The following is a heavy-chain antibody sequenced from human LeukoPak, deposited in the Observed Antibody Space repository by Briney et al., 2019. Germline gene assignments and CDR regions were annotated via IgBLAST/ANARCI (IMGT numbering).Heavy chain of an antibody. CDR2: ISSSSSYI. Sequence: GGSLRLSCAASGFTFSSYAMSWVRQAPGKGLEWVSSISSSSSYIYYADSVKGRFTISRDNAKNSLYLQMNSLRAEDTAVYYCARDPSRGRSSWFDYWGQGTLVTVSS. V-gene: IGHV3-21*01. D-gene: IGHD6-13*01. J-gene: IGHJ4*02. CDR3: ARDPSRGRSSWFDY. CDR1: GFTFSSYA.